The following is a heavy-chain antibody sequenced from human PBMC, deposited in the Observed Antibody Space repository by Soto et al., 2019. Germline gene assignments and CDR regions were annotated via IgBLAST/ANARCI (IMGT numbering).Heavy chain of an antibody. D-gene: IGHD2-2*01. CDR2: MYHSGST. V-gene: IGHV4-30-2*01. J-gene: IGHJ4*02. Sequence: PSETMCLTCAVAGGSISSGGYSWSWIRQPPGKGLEWIGYMYHSGSTYYNPSLKSRVTISIDRSKNQFSLKLSSLTAADTAVYYCARVPDYWGQGILVTGLL. CDR3: ARVPDY. CDR1: GGSISSGGYS.